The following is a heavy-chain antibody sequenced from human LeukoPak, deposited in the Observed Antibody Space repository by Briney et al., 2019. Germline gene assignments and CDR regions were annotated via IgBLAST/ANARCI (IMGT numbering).Heavy chain of an antibody. Sequence: SETLSLTCAVYGGSFTGYYWTWIRQPPGKGLEWIGEISHSGDTNYSPSLKSRVTMSVDTPRNQFSLKLSSVTAADTAVYYCTRRSHYSSSSAANSWGQGTLVTVSS. J-gene: IGHJ4*02. CDR3: TRRSHYSSSSAANS. V-gene: IGHV4-34*01. CDR2: ISHSGDT. CDR1: GGSFTGYY. D-gene: IGHD6-6*01.